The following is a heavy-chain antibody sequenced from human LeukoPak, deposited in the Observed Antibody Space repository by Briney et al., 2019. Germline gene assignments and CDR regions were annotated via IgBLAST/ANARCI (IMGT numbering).Heavy chain of an antibody. Sequence: GRSLRLSCAASGFTFSRYSMAWVRQAPGRGLEWVSTVGGRGGPRTFYADSVQGRFTVSRDNSRDTVYLQMDRLGAEDTAIYYCAKEGLLGGYYFDLWGQGALVTVSS. V-gene: IGHV3-23*01. CDR2: VGGRGGPRT. CDR1: GFTFSRYS. D-gene: IGHD2-8*02. CDR3: AKEGLLGGYYFDL. J-gene: IGHJ4*02.